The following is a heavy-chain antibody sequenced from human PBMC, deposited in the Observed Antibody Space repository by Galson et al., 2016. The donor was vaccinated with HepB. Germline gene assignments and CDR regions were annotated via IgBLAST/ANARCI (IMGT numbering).Heavy chain of an antibody. D-gene: IGHD1-26*01. CDR2: INPSGGSK. CDR1: GYSFTSYS. CDR3: ARRSGSSFDS. V-gene: IGHV1-46*01. Sequence: SVKVSCKASGYSFTSYSMHWVRQAPGQGLEWMGQINPSGGSKSYTQKFRGRITMSRDTSTSTVYMELSSLRSEDTAVYYCARRSGSSFDSWGQGTLVTVSS. J-gene: IGHJ5*01.